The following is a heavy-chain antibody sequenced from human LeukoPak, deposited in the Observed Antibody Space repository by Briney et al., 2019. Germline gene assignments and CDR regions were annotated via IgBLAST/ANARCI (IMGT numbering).Heavy chain of an antibody. V-gene: IGHV1-46*01. CDR1: GYTFTSYY. J-gene: IGHJ6*03. CDR2: INPSGGST. Sequence: GASVKVSCKASGYTFTSYYMHWVRQAPGQGLEWMGVINPSGGSTGYAQKFQGRVTVTRDWSTSAVYMELSSLRSEDTAVYYCARDSHHTNYYYMDVWGKGTTVTVSS. CDR3: ARDSHHTNYYYMDV.